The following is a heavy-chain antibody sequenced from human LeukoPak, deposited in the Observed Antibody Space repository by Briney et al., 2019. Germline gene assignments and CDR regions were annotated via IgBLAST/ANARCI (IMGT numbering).Heavy chain of an antibody. J-gene: IGHJ5*02. CDR1: GFTFNDYY. CDR3: ATDGAGFDT. V-gene: IGHV3-11*01. CDR2: INIGGTNT. Sequence: GGSLRLSCAASGFTFNDYYMSWIRQAPGKGLEWLSYINIGGTNTHYADSVKRRFAISRDNAKKSLYLEMNNLRAEDTAVYYCATDGAGFDTWGQGVLVTVSS.